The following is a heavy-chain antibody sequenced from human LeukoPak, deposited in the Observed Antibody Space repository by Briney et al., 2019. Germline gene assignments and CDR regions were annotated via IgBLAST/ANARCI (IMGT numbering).Heavy chain of an antibody. CDR2: ISWNSGSI. Sequence: PGRSLRLSCAASGFTFDDYAMHWVRHAPGKGLGWVSGISWNSGSIGYADSVKGRFTISRDNAKNSLYLQMNSLRAEDTALYYCAKESHSSGWRGYYFDYWGQGTLVTVSS. V-gene: IGHV3-9*01. J-gene: IGHJ4*02. D-gene: IGHD6-19*01. CDR3: AKESHSSGWRGYYFDY. CDR1: GFTFDDYA.